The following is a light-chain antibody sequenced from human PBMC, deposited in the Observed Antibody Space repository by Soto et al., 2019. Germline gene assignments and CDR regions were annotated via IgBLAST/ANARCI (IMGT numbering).Light chain of an antibody. J-gene: IGLJ3*02. CDR2: EVS. CDR3: VSYAGSNIWM. V-gene: IGLV2-8*01. Sequence: QSALTQPPSASGSPGQSVTISCTGTSSDIGGYDYVSWYQQHPGKTPKFMIYEVSKRPSGVPDRFSGSKSGNTASLTVSGLQAEDAADYYCVSYAGSNIWMFGGGTKLTVL. CDR1: SSDIGGYDY.